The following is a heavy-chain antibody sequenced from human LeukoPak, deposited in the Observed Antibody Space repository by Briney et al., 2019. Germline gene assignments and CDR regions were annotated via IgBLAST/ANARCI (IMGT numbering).Heavy chain of an antibody. J-gene: IGHJ4*02. Sequence: GGSLRLSCAASGFTFSSYAMSWVRQAPGKGLEWVSAISGSGGSTYYADSVKGRFTISRDNSKNTLYLQMNSLRAEDTAVCYCAKTMNYDILTGRYYFDYWGQGTLVTVSS. CDR1: GFTFSSYA. CDR2: ISGSGGST. V-gene: IGHV3-23*01. D-gene: IGHD3-9*01. CDR3: AKTMNYDILTGRYYFDY.